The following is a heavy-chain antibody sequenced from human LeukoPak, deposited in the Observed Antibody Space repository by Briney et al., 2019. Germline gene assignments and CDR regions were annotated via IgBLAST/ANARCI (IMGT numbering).Heavy chain of an antibody. CDR2: ISSSSSTI. V-gene: IGHV3-48*04. CDR3: AREEAFDI. CDR1: GFTFSSYS. J-gene: IGHJ3*02. Sequence: PGGSLRLSCAASGFTFSSYSMNWVRQAPGKGLEWVSYISSSSSTIYYADSVKGRFTISRDNANNSLYLQMNSLRAEDTAVYYCAREEAFDIWGQGTMVTVSS.